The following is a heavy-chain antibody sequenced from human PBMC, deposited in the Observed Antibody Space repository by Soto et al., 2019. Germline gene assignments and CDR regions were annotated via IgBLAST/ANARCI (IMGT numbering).Heavy chain of an antibody. D-gene: IGHD3-10*01. CDR2: VHHSWGS. CDR1: GGSISSYY. CDR3: ARQGFGPLHGLVDV. V-gene: IGHV4-59*08. Sequence: QVQLQESGPGLVKPSETLSLSCTVSGGSISSYYWSWFRQSPGKRMEWIGYVHHSWGSSYNPSLHSRVAISLDTSKSQFSLKGTSVTATDTAVYYCARQGFGPLHGLVDVWGQGTTVTVSS. J-gene: IGHJ6*02.